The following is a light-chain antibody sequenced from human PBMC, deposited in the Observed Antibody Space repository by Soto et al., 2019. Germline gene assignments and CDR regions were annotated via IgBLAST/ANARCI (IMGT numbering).Light chain of an antibody. CDR3: QQYSNWPPIT. CDR2: DTS. V-gene: IGKV3-15*01. CDR1: QSVSSK. Sequence: EIVMTQSPATLSVSAGERATLSFRASQSVSSKLAWYQQKPGQAPRLLIYDTSTRATGIPARFSGSGSGTEFTLTISSLQSEDFAVYYCQQYSNWPPITFGQGTRLEIK. J-gene: IGKJ5*01.